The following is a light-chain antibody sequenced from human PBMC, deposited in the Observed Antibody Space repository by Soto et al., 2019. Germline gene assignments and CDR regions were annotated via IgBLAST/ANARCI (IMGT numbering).Light chain of an antibody. CDR3: QQYGNSPVT. CDR2: GAS. CDR1: QSVRNS. V-gene: IGKV3-20*01. Sequence: IVLTQSPGTLSLSPGERATLLCRASQSVRNSLAWYQQKPGQAPSLIIYGASSRATGIPDRFSGSGSGTDFTLTISRLEPEDFAVYYCQQYGNSPVTFGQGTKV. J-gene: IGKJ1*01.